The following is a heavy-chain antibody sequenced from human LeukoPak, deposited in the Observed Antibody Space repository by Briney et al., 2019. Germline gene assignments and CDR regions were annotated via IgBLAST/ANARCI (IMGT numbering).Heavy chain of an antibody. V-gene: IGHV4-31*03. J-gene: IGHJ4*02. CDR2: IYYSGST. CDR3: AREGYCSGGSCYFDY. CDR1: GVSISSGGYY. D-gene: IGHD2-15*01. Sequence: SETLSLTCTVSGVSISSGGYYWSWIRQHPGKGLEWIGYIYYSGSTYYNPSLKSRVTISVDTSKNQFSLKLSSVTAADTAVYYCAREGYCSGGSCYFDYWGQGTLVTVSS.